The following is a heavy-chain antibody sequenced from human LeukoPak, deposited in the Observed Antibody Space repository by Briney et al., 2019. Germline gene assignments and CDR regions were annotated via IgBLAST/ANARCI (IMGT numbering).Heavy chain of an antibody. CDR3: ARVRDFYYFDY. CDR2: IYHSGST. Sequence: SQTLSLTCAVSGGSISSGGYSWSWIWQPPGKGLEWIGYIYHSGSTYYNPSLKSRVTISVDTSKNQFSLKLSSVTAADTAVYYCARVRDFYYFDYWGQGTLVTASS. CDR1: GGSISSGGYS. J-gene: IGHJ4*02. D-gene: IGHD3-10*01. V-gene: IGHV4-30-2*01.